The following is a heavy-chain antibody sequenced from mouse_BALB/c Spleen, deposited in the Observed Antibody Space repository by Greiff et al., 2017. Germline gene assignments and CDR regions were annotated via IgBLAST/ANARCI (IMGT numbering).Heavy chain of an antibody. CDR1: GYSITSDYA. CDR2: ISYSGST. D-gene: IGHD4-1*01. CDR3: ARRDLGRKYFDY. V-gene: IGHV3-2*02. Sequence: EVKLMESGPGLVKPSQSLSLTCTVTGYSITSDYAWNWIRQFPGNKLEWMGYISYSGSTSYNPSLKSRISITRDTSKNQFFLQLNSVTTEDTATYYCARRDLGRKYFDYWGQGTTLTVSS. J-gene: IGHJ2*01.